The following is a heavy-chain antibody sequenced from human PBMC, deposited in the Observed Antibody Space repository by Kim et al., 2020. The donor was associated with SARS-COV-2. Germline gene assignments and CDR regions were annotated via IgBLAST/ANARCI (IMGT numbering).Heavy chain of an antibody. J-gene: IGHJ4*02. Sequence: SDLCYADSLEGQFTITRDNARNSLYLQRNSLRAEDTAVYSCARYSSPTDDWGQGTLVTVSS. CDR2: SDL. V-gene: IGHV3-11*04. D-gene: IGHD6-13*01. CDR3: ARYSSPTDD.